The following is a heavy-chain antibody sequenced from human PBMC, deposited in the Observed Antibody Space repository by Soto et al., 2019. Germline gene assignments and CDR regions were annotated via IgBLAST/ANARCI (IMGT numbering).Heavy chain of an antibody. J-gene: IGHJ6*02. V-gene: IGHV3-30-3*01. D-gene: IGHD6-13*01. CDR3: AREVKGVFNYYYGMDV. Sequence: GGSLRLSCAASGFTFSSYAMHWVRQAPGKGLEWVAVISYDGSNKYYADSVKGRFTISRDNSKNTLYLQMNSLRAEDTAVYYCAREVKGVFNYYYGMDVWGQGTTVTVSS. CDR1: GFTFSSYA. CDR2: ISYDGSNK.